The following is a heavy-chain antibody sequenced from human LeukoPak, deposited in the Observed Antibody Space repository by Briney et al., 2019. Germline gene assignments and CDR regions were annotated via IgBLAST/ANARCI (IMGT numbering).Heavy chain of an antibody. V-gene: IGHV3-30-3*01. CDR3: ARGPYYYDSSGYYWVDY. Sequence: GGSLRLSCAASGFTFSSYAMHWVRQAPGKGLEWVAVISYDGSNKYYADSVKGRFTISRDNSKNTLYLQMNSLRAEDTAVYYCARGPYYYDSSGYYWVDYWGQGTLVTVSS. CDR1: GFTFSSYA. J-gene: IGHJ4*02. CDR2: ISYDGSNK. D-gene: IGHD3-22*01.